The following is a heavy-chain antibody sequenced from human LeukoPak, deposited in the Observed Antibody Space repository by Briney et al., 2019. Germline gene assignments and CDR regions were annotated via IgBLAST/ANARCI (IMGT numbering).Heavy chain of an antibody. CDR3: ARGPGCTSNSCPYYFDY. J-gene: IGHJ4*02. CDR1: GYTFTNYD. V-gene: IGHV1-8*01. Sequence: GASVKVSCKASGYTFTNYDINWVRQATVQGLEWMGWMNPNSGNTGYAQKFQGRVTMTRNTSISTAYMELSSLRSEDTAMYYCARGPGCTSNSCPYYFDYWGQGTLVTVSS. CDR2: MNPNSGNT. D-gene: IGHD2-2*01.